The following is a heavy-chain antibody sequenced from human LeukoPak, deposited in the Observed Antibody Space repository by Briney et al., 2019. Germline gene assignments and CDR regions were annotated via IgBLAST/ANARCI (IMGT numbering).Heavy chain of an antibody. CDR1: GFTFSNYS. CDR3: AKDRCSNGVGCYYYYMDV. CDR2: ITSDSRYM. J-gene: IGHJ6*03. V-gene: IGHV3-21*01. Sequence: GGSLRLSCAASGFTFSNYSMNWVRQAPGKGLEWVSSITSDSRYMYYADSVKGRFSISRDSSKNILYLQMNSLRAEDTAVYYCAKDRCSNGVGCYYYYMDVWGKGTTVTISS. D-gene: IGHD2-8*01.